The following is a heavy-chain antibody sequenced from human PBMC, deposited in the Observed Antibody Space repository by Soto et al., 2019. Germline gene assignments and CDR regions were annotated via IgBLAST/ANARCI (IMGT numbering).Heavy chain of an antibody. CDR2: ISSSSSYI. Sequence: GGSLRLSCAASGFTFISYSMNWVRQAPGKGLEWVSSISSSSSYIYYADSVKGRFTISRDNAKNSLYLQMNSLRAEDTAVYYCARDRSVAGTLDYWGQGTLVTVSS. D-gene: IGHD6-19*01. J-gene: IGHJ4*02. CDR1: GFTFISYS. CDR3: ARDRSVAGTLDY. V-gene: IGHV3-21*01.